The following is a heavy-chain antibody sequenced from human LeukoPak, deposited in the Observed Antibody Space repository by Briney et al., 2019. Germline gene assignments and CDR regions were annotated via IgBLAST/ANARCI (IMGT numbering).Heavy chain of an antibody. CDR3: ASSVITSDGIDY. CDR2: VLYSGKT. D-gene: IGHD1-14*01. CDR1: GGSVSSGGFY. J-gene: IGHJ4*02. Sequence: NPSETLSLTCSASGGSVSSGGFYWSWLRQHPGKGLEWIGYVLYSGKTFSNPSLKSRVNISLDTSNNQFSLNLTSVTAADTAVYYCASSVITSDGIDYWGQGTLVTVSS. V-gene: IGHV4-31*03.